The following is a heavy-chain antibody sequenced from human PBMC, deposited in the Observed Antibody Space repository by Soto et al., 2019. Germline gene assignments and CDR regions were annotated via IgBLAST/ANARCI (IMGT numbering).Heavy chain of an antibody. V-gene: IGHV3-30*02. CDR3: TIVRVADSALDH. CDR2: MAYDGSDT. Sequence: GGSLRLSCVGSGFIFSNNGMHWVRQTPGKGLEWVAFMAYDGSDTFYADSVKVRFTISRDNSKNTLFLHMSNLRAEDTAMYYCTIVRVADSALDHWGQGTLVTVSS. J-gene: IGHJ4*02. D-gene: IGHD3-10*02. CDR1: GFIFSNNG.